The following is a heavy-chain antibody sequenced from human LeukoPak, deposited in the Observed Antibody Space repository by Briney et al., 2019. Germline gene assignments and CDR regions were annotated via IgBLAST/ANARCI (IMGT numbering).Heavy chain of an antibody. CDR3: AKDGSGRIVATCDY. J-gene: IGHJ4*01. CDR2: ISGSGGST. CDR1: GFTFSSYA. D-gene: IGHD5-12*01. V-gene: IGHV3-23*01. Sequence: GGSLRLSCAASGFTFSSYAMSRVRQAPGKGLEWVSAISGSGGSTYYADSVKGRFTISRDNSKNTLYLQMNSLRAEDTAVYYCAKDGSGRIVATCDYRGQGTLVTVSS.